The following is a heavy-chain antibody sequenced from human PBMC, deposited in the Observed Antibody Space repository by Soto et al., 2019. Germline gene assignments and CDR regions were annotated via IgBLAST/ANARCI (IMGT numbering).Heavy chain of an antibody. Sequence: ASVKVSCKASGYTFTSYDINWVRQATGQGLEWMGWMNPNSGNTGYAQKFQGRVTMTRDTSISTAYMELSRLRSDDTAVYYCARGTSGSTVNLLSERLKANRSGWQFDYWGQGTLVTVSS. CDR3: ARGTSGSTVNLLSERLKANRSGWQFDY. D-gene: IGHD6-19*01. J-gene: IGHJ4*02. CDR2: MNPNSGNT. V-gene: IGHV1-8*01. CDR1: GYTFTSYD.